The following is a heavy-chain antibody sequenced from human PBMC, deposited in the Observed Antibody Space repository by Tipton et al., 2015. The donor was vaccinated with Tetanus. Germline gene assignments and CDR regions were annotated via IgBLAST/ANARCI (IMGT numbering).Heavy chain of an antibody. D-gene: IGHD7-27*01. V-gene: IGHV4-34*01. CDR2: INHSGST. CDR1: GGSFSGYY. CDR3: ARGNWGKGLGY. J-gene: IGHJ4*02. Sequence: TLSLTCAVYGGSFSGYYWSWIRQPPGKGLEWIGEINHSGSTNYNPSLKSRVTISVDTPKNQFSLKLSSVTAADTAVYYCARGNWGKGLGYWGQGTLVTVSS.